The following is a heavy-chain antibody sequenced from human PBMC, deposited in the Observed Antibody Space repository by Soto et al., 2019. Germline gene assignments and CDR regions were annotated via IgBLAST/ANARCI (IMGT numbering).Heavy chain of an antibody. D-gene: IGHD4-17*01. Sequence: SVTLSLTSTVSDGTSSNFDWRWILQPPGKGLEWIGYIYYSGSTNYNPSLKSRVTISVDTSKNQFSLKLSSVTAAVTAVYCCARVLYGRKGDYWGQGTLVTVSS. CDR2: IYYSGST. CDR1: DGTSSNFD. J-gene: IGHJ4*02. V-gene: IGHV4-59*01. CDR3: ARVLYGRKGDY.